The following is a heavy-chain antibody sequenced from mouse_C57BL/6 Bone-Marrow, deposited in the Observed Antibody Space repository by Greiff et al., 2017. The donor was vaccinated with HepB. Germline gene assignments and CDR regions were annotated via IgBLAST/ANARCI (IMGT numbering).Heavy chain of an antibody. Sequence: QVQLQQSGAELARPGASVKLSCKASGYTFTSYGISWVKQRTGQGLEWIGEIYPRSGNTYYNEKFKGKATLTADKSSSTVYMELRSLTSEDSAVYFCARPYGSSYGFAYWGQGTLVTVSA. D-gene: IGHD1-1*01. V-gene: IGHV1-81*01. CDR3: ARPYGSSYGFAY. CDR2: IYPRSGNT. J-gene: IGHJ3*01. CDR1: GYTFTSYG.